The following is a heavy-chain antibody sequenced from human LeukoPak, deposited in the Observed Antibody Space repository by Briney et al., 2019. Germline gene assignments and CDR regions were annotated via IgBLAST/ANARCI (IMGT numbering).Heavy chain of an antibody. CDR3: ARLLYYYDSSGSPEYYSDY. D-gene: IGHD3-22*01. V-gene: IGHV2-26*01. J-gene: IGHJ4*02. CDR2: IFSNDEK. Sequence: SGPTLVNPTETLTLTCTVSGFSLSNARMGVSWIRQPPGKALEWLAHIFSNDEKSYSTSLKRRLTISKDTSKSQVVLTMTNMDPVDTATYYCARLLYYYDSSGSPEYYSDYWGQGTLVTVSS. CDR1: GFSLSNARMG.